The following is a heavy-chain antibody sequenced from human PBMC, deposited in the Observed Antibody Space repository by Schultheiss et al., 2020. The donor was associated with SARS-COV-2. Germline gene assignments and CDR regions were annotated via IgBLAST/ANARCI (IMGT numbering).Heavy chain of an antibody. CDR2: IWYDGSNK. CDR1: GFTFSNYA. J-gene: IGHJ4*02. CDR3: AREGPYIVATIHGSSPFDY. Sequence: GGSLRLSCAASGFTFSNYAMHWVRQAPGKGLEWVAVIWYDGSNKYYADSVKGRFTISRDNSKNTLYLQMNSLRAEDTAVYYCAREGPYIVATIHGSSPFDYWGQGTLVTVSS. D-gene: IGHD5-12*01. V-gene: IGHV3-30*07.